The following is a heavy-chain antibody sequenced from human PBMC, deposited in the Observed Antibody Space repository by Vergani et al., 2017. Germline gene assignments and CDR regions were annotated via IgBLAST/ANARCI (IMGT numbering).Heavy chain of an antibody. CDR1: GFTFDDYA. CDR2: ISWNSGSI. Sequence: EVQLVESGGGLVQPGRSLRLSCAASGFTFDDYAMHWVRQAPGKGLEWVSGISWNSGSIGYADSVKGRFTISRDNAKNSLYLQMNSLRAEDTALYYCARDQAGYCSGGSCSYYYYMDVWGKGTTVTVSS. J-gene: IGHJ6*03. CDR3: ARDQAGYCSGGSCSYYYYMDV. D-gene: IGHD2-15*01. V-gene: IGHV3-9*01.